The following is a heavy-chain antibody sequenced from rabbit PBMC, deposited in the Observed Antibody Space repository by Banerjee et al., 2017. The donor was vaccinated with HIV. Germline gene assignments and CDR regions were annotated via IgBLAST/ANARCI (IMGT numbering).Heavy chain of an antibody. CDR3: ARYISGWDYFDL. J-gene: IGHJ4*01. Sequence: QEQLEESGGGLVQPEGSLTLTCTASGIDFSSYYYMCWVRRAPGKGLELIACIYTSSGSTWYASWVNGRFTISRSTSLNAVTLKMTSLTGADTATYFCARYISGWDYFDLWGPGTLVTVS. CDR2: IYTSSGST. CDR1: GIDFSSYYY. V-gene: IGHV1S43*01. D-gene: IGHD4-1*01.